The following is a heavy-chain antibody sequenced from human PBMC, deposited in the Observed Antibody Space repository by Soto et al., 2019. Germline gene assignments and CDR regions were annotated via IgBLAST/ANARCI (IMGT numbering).Heavy chain of an antibody. V-gene: IGHV4-30-4*01. CDR1: GDSISSADYF. CDR3: AREPYLPKARNDL. CDR2: IFHSGTT. J-gene: IGHJ4*02. Sequence: QVHLQESGPGLVKPSQTLSLTCSVSGDSISSADYFWTWIRQSPGKGLEWMGYIFHSGTTYYNPSLKVRLLISIANAINQFSLSLTSVTAADSAVYCCAREPYLPKARNDLWGPGTLVTFYS.